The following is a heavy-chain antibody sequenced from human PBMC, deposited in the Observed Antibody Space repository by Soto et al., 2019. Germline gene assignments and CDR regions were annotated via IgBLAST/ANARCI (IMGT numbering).Heavy chain of an antibody. CDR3: ARETSVDAD. CDR1: GFRLRDYW. D-gene: IGHD2-2*01. Sequence: EVQLVESGGGLVQPGGSRRLSCVVSGFRLRDYWMTWVRQAPGKGLEWVATIKKDASEKYYVDSVKGRCTISRDNAKNSLYLQMNSLTTEDTAVYYCARETSVDADWGQGTLVTVSS. J-gene: IGHJ4*02. V-gene: IGHV3-7*05. CDR2: IKKDASEK.